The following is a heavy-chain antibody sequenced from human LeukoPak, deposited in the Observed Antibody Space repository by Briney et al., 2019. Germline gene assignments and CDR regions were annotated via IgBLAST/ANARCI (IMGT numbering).Heavy chain of an antibody. CDR2: IYSGGST. Sequence: GGSLRLSCAASGFTVSSNYMSWVRQAPGKGLEWVSVIYSGGSTYYADSVKGRFTISRDNAKNSLFLQMNSLRDEDTAVYYCARGGYASGSYPPWGREPWSPSPQ. J-gene: IGHJ5*02. CDR3: ARGGYASGSYPP. V-gene: IGHV3-53*01. D-gene: IGHD3-10*01. CDR1: GFTVSSNY.